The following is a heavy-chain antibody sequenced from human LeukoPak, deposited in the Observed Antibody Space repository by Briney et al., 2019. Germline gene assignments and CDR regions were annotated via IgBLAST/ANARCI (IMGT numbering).Heavy chain of an antibody. CDR3: ARVRRRSSAYDYSDY. CDR2: LSSSSNYI. D-gene: IGHD5-12*01. CDR1: GFTFSGYS. V-gene: IGHV3-21*06. J-gene: IGHJ4*02. Sequence: GGSLRLSCAASGFTFSGYSMNWVRQAPGKGLEWVSALSSSSNYIYYVDSVKGRFTISRDNAKNSLYLQMNSLRAEDTAIYFCARVRRRSSAYDYSDYWGQGTLVTVSA.